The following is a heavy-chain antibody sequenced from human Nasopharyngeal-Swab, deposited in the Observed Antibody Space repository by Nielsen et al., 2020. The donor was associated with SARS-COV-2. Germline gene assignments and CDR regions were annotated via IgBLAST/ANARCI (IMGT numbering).Heavy chain of an antibody. Sequence: ASVKVSCKASGYTLTSYAINWVRQAPGQGLEWMGWINTNTGNPTYAQGFTGRFVFSLDTSVSTAYLQISSLKAEDTAMYYCARQAVFANFDNWGRGTLVTVSS. CDR3: ARQAVFANFDN. V-gene: IGHV7-4-1*02. J-gene: IGHJ4*02. CDR1: GYTLTSYA. D-gene: IGHD2-21*01. CDR2: INTNTGNP.